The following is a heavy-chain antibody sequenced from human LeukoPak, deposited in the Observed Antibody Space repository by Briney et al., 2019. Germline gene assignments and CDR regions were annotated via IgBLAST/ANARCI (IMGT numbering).Heavy chain of an antibody. D-gene: IGHD3-10*01. V-gene: IGHV3-33*01. CDR3: AREGMVRGEFDY. CDR1: GFTFSSYG. Sequence: GGSLRLSCAASGFTFSSYGMHWVRQAPGKGLEWVAVIWYDGSNKYYADSVKGRFTISRDNSKNTLYLQMNSLRAEDTAVYYCAREGMVRGEFDYWGQGTLVTVSS. CDR2: IWYDGSNK. J-gene: IGHJ4*02.